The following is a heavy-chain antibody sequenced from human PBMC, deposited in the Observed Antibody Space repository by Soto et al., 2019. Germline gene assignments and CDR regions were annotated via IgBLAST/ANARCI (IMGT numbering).Heavy chain of an antibody. Sequence: GGSLRLSCAASGFIFSSYAMSWVRQAPGKGLEWVSSIRGGGGSTYYADSVKGRFTISRESSKNTLYLQMNSLRAEDTAVYYCAKGGTTVSKGKYYFDHWGQGTLVTVSS. CDR1: GFIFSSYA. J-gene: IGHJ4*02. D-gene: IGHD4-17*01. V-gene: IGHV3-23*01. CDR2: IRGGGGST. CDR3: AKGGTTVSKGKYYFDH.